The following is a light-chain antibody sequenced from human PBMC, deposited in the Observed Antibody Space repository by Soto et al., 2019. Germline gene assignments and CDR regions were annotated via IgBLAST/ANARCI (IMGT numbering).Light chain of an antibody. CDR3: SSYTSSISYV. CDR1: SSDVGGYNY. V-gene: IGLV2-14*03. Sequence: QSVLAQPASVSWSPGQSITISCTGTSSDVGGYNYVSWYQSHPGEAPKLIIYDVSNRPSGVSDRFSGSKSGNTASLTISWLQAEDEADYYCSSYTSSISYVFGTGTKVTVL. J-gene: IGLJ1*01. CDR2: DVS.